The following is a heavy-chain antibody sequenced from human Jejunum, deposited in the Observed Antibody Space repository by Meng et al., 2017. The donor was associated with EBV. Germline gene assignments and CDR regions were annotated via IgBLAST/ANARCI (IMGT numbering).Heavy chain of an antibody. CDR2: ITDNGDNT. J-gene: IGHJ3*01. V-gene: IGHV3-23*04. CDR1: GFTFSSNS. D-gene: IGHD1-14*01. Sequence: GQLVEFGGGLVPPGGSLRLSCAASGFTFSSNSMSWVRQAPGKGLEWVSSITDNGDNTHYADSVKGRFTISRDNSKNRLYLQMNSLRAEDTAIYYCAKLVPDWGQGTMVTVSS. CDR3: AKLVPD.